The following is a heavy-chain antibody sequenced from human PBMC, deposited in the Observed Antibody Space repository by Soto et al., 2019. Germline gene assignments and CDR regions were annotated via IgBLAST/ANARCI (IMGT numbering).Heavy chain of an antibody. Sequence: SETLSLTCAFYGGSFSGYYWIWIRQPPGKGLEWIGEINHSGSTNYNPSLKSRVTISVDTSKNQFSLKLSSVTAADTAVYYCAGWRQPSTSYYFDYWGQGTLVTVSS. CDR1: GGSFSGYY. D-gene: IGHD3-3*01. J-gene: IGHJ4*02. V-gene: IGHV4-34*01. CDR3: AGWRQPSTSYYFDY. CDR2: INHSGST.